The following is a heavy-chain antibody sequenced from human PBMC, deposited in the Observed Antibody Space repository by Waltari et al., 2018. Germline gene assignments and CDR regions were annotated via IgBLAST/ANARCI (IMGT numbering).Heavy chain of an antibody. CDR1: GGSFSGYY. J-gene: IGHJ4*02. Sequence: QVQLQQWGAGLLKPSETLSLTCAVYGGSFSGYYWSWIRQPPGKGLGWIGEINHSGSTNYNPSLKSRVTISVDTSKNQFSLKLSSVTAADTAVYYCARVEITLDSGSRGPFDYWGQGTLVTVSS. CDR2: INHSGST. D-gene: IGHD1-26*01. V-gene: IGHV4-34*01. CDR3: ARVEITLDSGSRGPFDY.